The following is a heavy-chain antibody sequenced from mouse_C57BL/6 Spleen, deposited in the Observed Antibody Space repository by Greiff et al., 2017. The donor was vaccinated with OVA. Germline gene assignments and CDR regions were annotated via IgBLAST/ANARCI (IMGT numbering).Heavy chain of an antibody. D-gene: IGHD2-2*01. CDR1: GYTFTDHT. V-gene: IGHV1-78*01. J-gene: IGHJ4*01. CDR2: IYPRDGST. CDR3: ARLEGYDGDYYAMDY. Sequence: VQLQQSDAELVKPGASVKISCKVSGYTFTDHTIHWMKQRPEQGLEWIGYIYPRDGSTKYNEKFKGKATLTADKSSSTAYMQLNSLTSEDSAVYFCARLEGYDGDYYAMDYWGQGTSVTVSS.